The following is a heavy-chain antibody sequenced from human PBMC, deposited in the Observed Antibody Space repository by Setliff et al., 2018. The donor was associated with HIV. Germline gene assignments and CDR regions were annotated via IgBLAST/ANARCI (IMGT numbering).Heavy chain of an antibody. CDR2: ISTSGST. Sequence: SETLSLTCSVPGGSISPLYWTWIRQSPGKGLEWIGYISTSGSTNYNPSLRSRVTISIDMSKNKFSLELNSVTAAETAVYYCAIRAGDNRVHPHYVDYWGQGTLVTVSS. D-gene: IGHD2-21*02. V-gene: IGHV4-4*09. CDR3: AIRAGDNRVHPHYVDY. J-gene: IGHJ4*02. CDR1: GGSISPLY.